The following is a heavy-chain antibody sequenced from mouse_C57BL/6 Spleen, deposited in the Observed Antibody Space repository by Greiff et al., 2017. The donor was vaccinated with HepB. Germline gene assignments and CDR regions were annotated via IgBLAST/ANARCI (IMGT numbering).Heavy chain of an antibody. J-gene: IGHJ4*01. CDR2: IYPGSGNT. Sequence: VQLQESGPELVKPGASVKISCKASGYSFTSYYIHWVKQRPGQGLEWIGWIYPGSGNTKYNEKFKGKATLTADTSSSTAYMQLSSLTSEDSAVHYCARRRDYAMDYWGQGTSVTVSS. V-gene: IGHV1-66*01. CDR3: ARRRDYAMDY. CDR1: GYSFTSYY.